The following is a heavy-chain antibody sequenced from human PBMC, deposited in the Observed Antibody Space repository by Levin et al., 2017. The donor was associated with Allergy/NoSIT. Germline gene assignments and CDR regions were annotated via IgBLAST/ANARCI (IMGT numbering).Heavy chain of an antibody. D-gene: IGHD3-3*01. CDR2: INPNSGGT. V-gene: IGHV1-2*02. J-gene: IGHJ6*02. Sequence: ASVKVSCKASGYTFTGYYMHWVRQAPGQGLEWMGWINPNSGGTNYAQKFQGRVTMTRDTSISTAYMELSRLRSDDTAVYYCARNSDYDFWSGYSIYYYYGMDGWGQGTTVTVSS. CDR1: GYTFTGYY. CDR3: ARNSDYDFWSGYSIYYYYGMDG.